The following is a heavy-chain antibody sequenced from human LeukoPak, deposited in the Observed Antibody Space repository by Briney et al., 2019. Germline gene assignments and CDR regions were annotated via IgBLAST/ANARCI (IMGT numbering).Heavy chain of an antibody. D-gene: IGHD4-17*01. J-gene: IGHJ2*01. CDR3: ARRMYGDYAQVDL. Sequence: SETLSLTCTVSGGSISSYYWSWIRQPPGKGLEWIGYIYYSGSTNYNPSLKSRVTISVDTSKNQFSLKLCSVTAADTAVYYCARRMYGDYAQVDLWGRGTLVTVSS. V-gene: IGHV4-59*01. CDR2: IYYSGST. CDR1: GGSISSYY.